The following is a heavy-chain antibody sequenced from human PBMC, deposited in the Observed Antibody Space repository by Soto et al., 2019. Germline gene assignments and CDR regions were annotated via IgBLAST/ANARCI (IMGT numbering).Heavy chain of an antibody. CDR1: GFTFTSYG. CDR3: VRRMASPDQ. J-gene: IGHJ4*02. CDR2: ITSGGRSI. Sequence: PGGSLRLSCTASGFTFTSYGMGWVRQAPGKGLEWVSYITSGGRSIYYADSVKGRFIISRDNAENSLYLQMNSLRPEDTAVYYCVRRMASPDQWGQGTLVTVSS. D-gene: IGHD2-15*01. V-gene: IGHV3-21*04.